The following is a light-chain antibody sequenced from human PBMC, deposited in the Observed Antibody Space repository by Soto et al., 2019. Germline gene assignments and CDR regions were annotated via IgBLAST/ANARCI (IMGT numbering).Light chain of an antibody. V-gene: IGKV1-17*01. CDR1: QGITND. CDR2: DAS. J-gene: IGKJ1*01. Sequence: DIQMTQSPSSLSASVGDRVTITCRASQGITNDLGWYQQKPGKAPKLLIYDASTLHRGVPSRFSGSGSGTDFTLTISSLQPEDFATYYCLQHNTYPLTFGRGTKVEIK. CDR3: LQHNTYPLT.